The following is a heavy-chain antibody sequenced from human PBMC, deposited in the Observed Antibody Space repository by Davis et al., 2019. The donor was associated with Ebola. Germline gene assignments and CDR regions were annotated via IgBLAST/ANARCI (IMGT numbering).Heavy chain of an antibody. Sequence: GGSLRLSCAASGFTVSSYYMSWVRQAPGKGLEWVSVFYIGGTTYYADSVKGRFIISRDNSQNTLSLQMNSLRAEDTAVYYCARGDGYNFFDYWGQGTLVTVAS. CDR1: GFTVSSYY. CDR3: ARGDGYNFFDY. D-gene: IGHD5-24*01. CDR2: FYIGGTT. J-gene: IGHJ4*02. V-gene: IGHV3-53*01.